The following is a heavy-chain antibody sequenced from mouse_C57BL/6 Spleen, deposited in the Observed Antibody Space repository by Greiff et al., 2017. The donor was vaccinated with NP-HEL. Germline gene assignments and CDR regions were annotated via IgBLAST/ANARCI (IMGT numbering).Heavy chain of an antibody. V-gene: IGHV1-66*01. Sequence: VQLQQSGPELVKPGASVKISCKASGYSFTSYYIHWVKQRPGQGLEWIGWIYPGSGNTKYNEKFKGKATLTADTSSSTAYMQLSSLTSEDSAVYYCARPQGSSYAWFAYWGQGTLVTVSA. CDR1: GYSFTSYY. CDR2: IYPGSGNT. J-gene: IGHJ3*01. CDR3: ARPQGSSYAWFAY. D-gene: IGHD1-1*01.